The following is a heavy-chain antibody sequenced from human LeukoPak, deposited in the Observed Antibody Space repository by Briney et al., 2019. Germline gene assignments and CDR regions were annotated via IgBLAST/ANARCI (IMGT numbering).Heavy chain of an antibody. CDR3: TRETLGNFDY. CDR1: GYTFTSYY. V-gene: IGHV1-46*01. CDR2: INPSGGST. J-gene: IGHJ4*02. Sequence: ASVKVSCKASGYTFTSYYMHWVRQAPGQGLEWMGIINPSGGSTSYAQKFQGRVTTTRDTSTSTVYMELSSLRSEDTAVYYCTRETLGNFDYWGQGTLVTVSS.